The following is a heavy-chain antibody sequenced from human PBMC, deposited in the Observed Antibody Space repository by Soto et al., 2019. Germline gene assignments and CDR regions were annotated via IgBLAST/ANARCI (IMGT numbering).Heavy chain of an antibody. D-gene: IGHD3-22*01. CDR2: ISAYNGNT. CDR1: GYTFTSYG. Sequence: EASVKVSCKASGYTFTSYGISWVRQAPGQGLEWMGWISAYNGNTNYAQNFQGRVTMTTDTSTSTAYMEVRNLRSDDTAVYYCAREPADGGYDSSGYYYYSYGMDVWGQGTTVTVSS. V-gene: IGHV1-18*04. J-gene: IGHJ6*02. CDR3: AREPADGGYDSSGYYYYSYGMDV.